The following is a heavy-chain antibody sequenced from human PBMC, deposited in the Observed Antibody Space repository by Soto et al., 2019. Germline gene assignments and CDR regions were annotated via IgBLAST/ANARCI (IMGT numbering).Heavy chain of an antibody. V-gene: IGHV3-33*01. CDR2: IWYDGSNK. CDR3: ARELNTVTTRDAFDI. CDR1: GFTFSSYG. J-gene: IGHJ3*02. Sequence: QVQLVESGGGVVQPGRSLRLSCAASGFTFSSYGMHWVRQAPGKGLEWVAVIWYDGSNKYFADSVKGRFTISRDNSKNKLYLQMNSLRAEDTAVYYCARELNTVTTRDAFDIWGQGTMVTVSS. D-gene: IGHD4-17*01.